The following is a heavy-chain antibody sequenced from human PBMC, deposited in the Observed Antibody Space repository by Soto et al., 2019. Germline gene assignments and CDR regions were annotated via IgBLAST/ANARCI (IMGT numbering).Heavy chain of an antibody. Sequence: SETLSLTCTVSGGSISSGGYYWSWIRQHPGKGLEWIGYIYYSGSTYYNPSLKSRVTISVDTSKNQFSLKLSSVTAADTAVYYCARGLVGASDYWGQGTLVPVSS. J-gene: IGHJ4*02. V-gene: IGHV4-31*03. CDR2: IYYSGST. D-gene: IGHD1-26*01. CDR3: ARGLVGASDY. CDR1: GGSISSGGYY.